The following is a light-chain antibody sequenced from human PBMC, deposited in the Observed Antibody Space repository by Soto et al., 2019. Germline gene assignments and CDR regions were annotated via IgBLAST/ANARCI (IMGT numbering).Light chain of an antibody. CDR2: DAS. V-gene: IGKV1-5*01. CDR3: HSRA. CDR1: ESISKW. Sequence: DIQMTQAPSTLSASLGERVTITCRASESISKWLAWYQQKPGTAPKLLIYDASTLESGVPSRFSGSGSGTEFTLTISSLQPDDFATYYCHSRAFGQGTRLEI. J-gene: IGKJ5*01.